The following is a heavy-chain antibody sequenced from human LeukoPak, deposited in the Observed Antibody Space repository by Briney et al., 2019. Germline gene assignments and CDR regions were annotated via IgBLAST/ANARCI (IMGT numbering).Heavy chain of an antibody. CDR1: GFSFGHYW. J-gene: IGHJ4*02. V-gene: IGHV3-7*01. Sequence: GGSLRLSCAASGFSFGHYWMSWVRQTPGMGLGWVANIKQDESEKYYIISRDNAKNSLYLQMNSLRAEDTAVYYCATQHYGLFEYWGQGILVTVSS. CDR3: ATQHYGLFEY. CDR2: IKQDESEK. D-gene: IGHD3-10*01.